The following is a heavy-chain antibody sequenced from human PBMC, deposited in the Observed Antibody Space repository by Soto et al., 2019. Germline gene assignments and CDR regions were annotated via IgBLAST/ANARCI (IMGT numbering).Heavy chain of an antibody. CDR1: GGSIISYY. J-gene: IGHJ4*02. V-gene: IGHV4-59*01. CDR2: IYYSGST. Sequence: SETLSLTCFVSGGSIISYYWSWIRQPPGKGLEWIGHIYYSGSTNYNPSLKSRVTISVDTSKNQFSLKLSSVTAADTAVYYCARSSPRVVSPWDYWGRGTLVTVSS. D-gene: IGHD3-3*01. CDR3: ARSSPRVVSPWDY.